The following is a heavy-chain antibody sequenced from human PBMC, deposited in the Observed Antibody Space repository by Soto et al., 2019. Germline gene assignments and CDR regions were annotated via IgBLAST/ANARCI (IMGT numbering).Heavy chain of an antibody. J-gene: IGHJ3*02. CDR1: VFTFISYS. V-gene: IGHV3-21*01. Sequence: WLSXRLSCSSAVFTFISYSSNLVRHAPGKGLELVSSISSSSSYIYYADSVKGRFTISRDNAKKSLYLQMNSLRAEDTAVYYCARVFHPRGYFEWLPNDDFDIWGQGTMV. CDR2: ISSSSSYI. CDR3: ARVFHPRGYFEWLPNDDFDI. D-gene: IGHD3-9*01.